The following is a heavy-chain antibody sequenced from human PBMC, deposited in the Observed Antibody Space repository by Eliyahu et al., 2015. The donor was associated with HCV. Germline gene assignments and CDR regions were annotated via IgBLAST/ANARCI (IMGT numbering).Heavy chain of an antibody. D-gene: IGHD3-10*01. CDR1: XFSLKTSGXG. J-gene: IGHJ5*02. CDR3: AHRRHWFGELDES. V-gene: IGHV2-5*01. CDR2: VHWNDGK. Sequence: QITLKESGPTLVKPAQTLTLTCXFSXFSLKTSGXGVTWIRQPPGKALEWLALVHWNDGKHYSPSLKSRLTITKDTSKNQVVLTMTNMDPVDTATYYCAHRRHWFGELDESWGQGILVTVSS.